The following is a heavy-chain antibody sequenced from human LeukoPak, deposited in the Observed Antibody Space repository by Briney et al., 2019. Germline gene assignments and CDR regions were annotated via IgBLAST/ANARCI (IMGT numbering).Heavy chain of an antibody. D-gene: IGHD3-16*01. CDR1: GYSFTNYW. J-gene: IGHJ4*02. V-gene: IGHV5-51*01. Sequence: GESLMIPCKGSGYSFTNYWIVWVRQMSGKGREWMGIIYPGDSDTRYSPSFQGQVTISADKSIATAYLQRSSLKAADTAMYYCARVWGGVITYFDYWGQGTLVTVSS. CDR2: IYPGDSDT. CDR3: ARVWGGVITYFDY.